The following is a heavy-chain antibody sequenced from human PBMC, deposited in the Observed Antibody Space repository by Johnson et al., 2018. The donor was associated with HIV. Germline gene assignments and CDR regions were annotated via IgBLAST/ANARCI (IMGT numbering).Heavy chain of an antibody. CDR1: GFTFSSYW. D-gene: IGHD3-3*01. Sequence: VQLVESGGGLVQPGGSLRLSCAASGFTFSSYWMHWVRQAPGKGLVWVSRINSDGSSTSYADSVKGRFTISRDDSKNTLYLQMNSLKTEDTAVYYCTTDLGLEWSEGNDAFDIWGQGTMVTVSS. CDR2: INSDGSST. CDR3: TTDLGLEWSEGNDAFDI. J-gene: IGHJ3*02. V-gene: IGHV3-74*01.